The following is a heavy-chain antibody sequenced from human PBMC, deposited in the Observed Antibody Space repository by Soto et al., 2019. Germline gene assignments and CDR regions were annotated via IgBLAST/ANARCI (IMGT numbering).Heavy chain of an antibody. CDR3: AKEVRSMIVVVITSFDY. CDR2: ISGSGGST. Sequence: GSLRLSCAASGFTFSSYAMSWVRQAPGKGLEWVSAISGSGGSTYYADSVKGRFTISRDNSKNTLYLQMNSLRAEDTAVYYCAKEVRSMIVVVITSFDYWGQGTLVNVSS. CDR1: GFTFSSYA. D-gene: IGHD3-22*01. V-gene: IGHV3-23*01. J-gene: IGHJ4*02.